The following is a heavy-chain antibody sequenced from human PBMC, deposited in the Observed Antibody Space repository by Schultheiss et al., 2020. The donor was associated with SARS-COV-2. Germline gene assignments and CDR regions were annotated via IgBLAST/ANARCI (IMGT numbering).Heavy chain of an antibody. CDR1: GFTFDDYA. J-gene: IGHJ4*02. CDR3: AKDVNAH. V-gene: IGHV3-23*01. Sequence: GESLKISCAASGFTFDDYAMHWVRQAPGKGLEWVSAISGSGGSTYYADSVKGRFTISRDNSKNTLYLQMNSLRAEDTAVYYCAKDVNAHWGQGTLVTVSS. CDR2: ISGSGGST.